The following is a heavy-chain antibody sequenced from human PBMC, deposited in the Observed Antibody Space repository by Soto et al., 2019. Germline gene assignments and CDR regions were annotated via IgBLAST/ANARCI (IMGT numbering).Heavy chain of an antibody. CDR1: GGSISSSSYY. J-gene: IGHJ5*02. D-gene: IGHD5-12*01. V-gene: IGHV4-39*01. CDR2: IYYSGST. CDR3: ARLGYVWFDP. Sequence: QLQLQESGPGLVKPSETLSLTCTVSGGSISSSSYYWGWIRQPPGKGLAWIGSIYYSGSTYYNPSLRCRVTISVDTSKNQFSLEMSSVTAADTAVYYCARLGYVWFDPWGQGTLVTVSS.